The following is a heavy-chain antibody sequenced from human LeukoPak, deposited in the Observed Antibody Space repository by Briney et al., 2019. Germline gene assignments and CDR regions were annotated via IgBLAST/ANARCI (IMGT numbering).Heavy chain of an antibody. D-gene: IGHD5-12*01. CDR1: GFTFSNYN. CDR2: ISSSGSTI. V-gene: IGHV3-48*04. J-gene: IGHJ4*02. CDR3: ARLPYSGYGGGRVY. Sequence: QSGGSLRLSCAASGFTFSNYNMNWVRQAPGKGLEWVSYISSSGSTIYYADSVKGRFTISRDNAKNSLYLQMNSLRAEDTAIYYCARLPYSGYGGGRVYWGQGTLVTVSS.